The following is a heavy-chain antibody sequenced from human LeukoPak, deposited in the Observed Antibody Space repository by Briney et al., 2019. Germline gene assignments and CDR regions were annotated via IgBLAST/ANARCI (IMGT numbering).Heavy chain of an antibody. CDR3: ARDDSSSWYSFDY. CDR2: INPNSGGT. Sequence: ASVKVSCTASGYTFTGYYMHWVRPAPGQGLEWMGWINPNSGGTNYAQKFQGRVTMTRDTSISTAYMELSRLRSDDTAVYYCARDDSSSWYSFDYWGQGTLVTVSS. CDR1: GYTFTGYY. D-gene: IGHD6-13*01. J-gene: IGHJ4*02. V-gene: IGHV1-2*02.